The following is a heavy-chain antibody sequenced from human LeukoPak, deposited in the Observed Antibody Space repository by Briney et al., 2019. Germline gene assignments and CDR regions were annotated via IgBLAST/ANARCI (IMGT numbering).Heavy chain of an antibody. V-gene: IGHV3-53*01. CDR3: ARAWWFGEDAFDI. CDR1: GFTVSSNY. Sequence: GGSLRLSCAASGFTVSSNYMSWIRQAPGKGLEWVSVIYSGGSTYYADSVKGRFTISRDNSKNTLYLQMNSLRAEDTAVYYCARAWWFGEDAFDIWGQGTMVTVSS. D-gene: IGHD3-10*01. CDR2: IYSGGST. J-gene: IGHJ3*02.